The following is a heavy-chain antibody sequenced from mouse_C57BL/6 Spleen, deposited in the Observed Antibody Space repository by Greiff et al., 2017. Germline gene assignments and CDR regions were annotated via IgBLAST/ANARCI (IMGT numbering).Heavy chain of an antibody. J-gene: IGHJ3*01. D-gene: IGHD2-4*01. CDR3: AREVYDYEGFAY. CDR2: FHPYHDDT. Sequence: QVQLQQSGAELVKPGASVKMSCKASGYTFTTYPIEWMKQNHGKSLEWIGNFHPYHDDTKNNETFKCKAPLTVETSFSTVYLDLSRLTSDDSAVYYCAREVYDYEGFAYWGQGTLVTVSA. V-gene: IGHV1-47*01. CDR1: GYTFTTYP.